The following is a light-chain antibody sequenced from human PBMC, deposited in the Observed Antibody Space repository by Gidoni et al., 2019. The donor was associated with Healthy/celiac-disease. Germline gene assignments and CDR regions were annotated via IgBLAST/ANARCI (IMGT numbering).Light chain of an antibody. CDR1: QSVSSN. CDR3: QQYNNWPFLMYT. CDR2: GAS. J-gene: IGKJ2*01. Sequence: EIVMTQSPATLSVSPGERATLSCRASQSVSSNLAWYQQKPGPAPRLLIYGASTRATGIPARFSGSGSGTEFTLSISSLQSEDFAVYYCQQYNNWPFLMYTFGQGTKLEIK. V-gene: IGKV3-15*01.